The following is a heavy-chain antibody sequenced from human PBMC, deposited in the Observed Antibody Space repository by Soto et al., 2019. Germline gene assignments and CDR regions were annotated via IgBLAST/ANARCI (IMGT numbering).Heavy chain of an antibody. Sequence: PSETLSLTCTVSGGSISSYYWNWIRQPPGKGLEWIGYIYYSGSTNYNPSLKSRVTISVDTSKNQFSLKLSSVTAADTAVYYCARERVDSYKYYYYYYGMDVWGQGTTVTVSS. CDR1: GGSISSYY. V-gene: IGHV4-59*01. CDR2: IYYSGST. J-gene: IGHJ6*02. CDR3: ARERVDSYKYYYYYYGMDV. D-gene: IGHD5-18*01.